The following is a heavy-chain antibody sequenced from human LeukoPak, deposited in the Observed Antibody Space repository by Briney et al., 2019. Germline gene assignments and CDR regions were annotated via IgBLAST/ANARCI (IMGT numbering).Heavy chain of an antibody. CDR3: ARVRTRLYCSSTSCRYRYFDL. CDR2: IYHSGST. D-gene: IGHD2-2*01. CDR1: GYSISSGYY. Sequence: SETLSLTCTVSGYSISSGYYWGWIRPPPGKGLEWIGSIYHSGSTYYNPSLKSRVTISVDTSKNQFSLKLSSVTAADTAVYYCARVRTRLYCSSTSCRYRYFDLWGRGTLVTVSS. V-gene: IGHV4-38-2*02. J-gene: IGHJ2*01.